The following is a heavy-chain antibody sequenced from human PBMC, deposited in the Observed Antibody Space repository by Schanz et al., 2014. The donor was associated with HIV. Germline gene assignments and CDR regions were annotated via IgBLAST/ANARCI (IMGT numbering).Heavy chain of an antibody. CDR1: GFTFSSYA. CDR3: ARDPYCRTTSCYSTAFDL. D-gene: IGHD2-2*01. Sequence: EVHLVESGGGLVQPGGSLRLSCAASGFTFSSYAMTWVRQAPGKGLEWVSFINNRANSIFYADSVRGRFTVSRDNAKNFLYLQMDSLRAEDTALYYCARDPYCRTTSCYSTAFDLWGQGTLVTVSS. CDR2: INNRANSI. J-gene: IGHJ3*01. V-gene: IGHV3-21*06.